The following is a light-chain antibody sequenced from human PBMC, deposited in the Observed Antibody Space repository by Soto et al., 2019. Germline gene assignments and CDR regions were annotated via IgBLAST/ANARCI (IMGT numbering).Light chain of an antibody. CDR3: SSYGGSNTLI. J-gene: IGLJ2*01. CDR2: EVN. Sequence: QSALTQPPSASGSPGQSVTISCTGTSSDVGGYNFVSWYQHHPGKAPKLMISEVNKRPSGVPDRFSGSKSGNTASLTVSGLHAEEEADYYCSSYGGSNTLIFGGGTKVTVL. CDR1: SSDVGGYNF. V-gene: IGLV2-8*01.